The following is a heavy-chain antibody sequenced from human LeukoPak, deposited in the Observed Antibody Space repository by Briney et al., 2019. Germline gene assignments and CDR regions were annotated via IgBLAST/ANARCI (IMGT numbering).Heavy chain of an antibody. J-gene: IGHJ6*02. V-gene: IGHV1-8*01. Sequence: ASVKVSCKASGYTFTRYDINWVRQATGQGLEWMGWMNPNSGNTGYAQKFQGRVTMTRNTSISTAYMELSSLRSEDTAVYYCAGNYDILTGYWSMDVWGQGTTVTVSS. D-gene: IGHD3-9*01. CDR2: MNPNSGNT. CDR3: AGNYDILTGYWSMDV. CDR1: GYTFTRYD.